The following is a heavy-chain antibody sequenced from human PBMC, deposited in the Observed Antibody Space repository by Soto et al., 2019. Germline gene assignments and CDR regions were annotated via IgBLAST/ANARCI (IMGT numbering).Heavy chain of an antibody. D-gene: IGHD3-10*01. V-gene: IGHV3-30-3*01. CDR2: ISYDGSNE. J-gene: IGHJ5*02. CDR3: ASLGNTYYYGSGSFRNWFDP. Sequence: PGGSLRLSCAASGFTFSSYAMHWVRQAPGKGLEWVAVISYDGSNEYYADSVKGRFTISRDNSKNTLYLQMNSLRAEDTAVYYCASLGNTYYYGSGSFRNWFDPWGQGTLVTVSS. CDR1: GFTFSSYA.